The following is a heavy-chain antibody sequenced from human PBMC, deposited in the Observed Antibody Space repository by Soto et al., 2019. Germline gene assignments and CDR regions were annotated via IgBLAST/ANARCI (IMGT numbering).Heavy chain of an antibody. V-gene: IGHV4-34*01. CDR1: GGSFSGYY. J-gene: IGHJ6*02. CDR3: ATQTLSLDLRHRYYYYCCGMDV. CDR2: INHSGST. D-gene: IGHD3-16*01. Sequence: QVQLQQWGAGLLKPSETLSLTCAVYGGSFSGYYWSWIRQFPGKGLEWIGEINHSGSTNYNPSLKSRVTISVDTSKHQFSLKLSSVTAADTAVYYCATQTLSLDLRHRYYYYCCGMDVWGQGTTVTVSS.